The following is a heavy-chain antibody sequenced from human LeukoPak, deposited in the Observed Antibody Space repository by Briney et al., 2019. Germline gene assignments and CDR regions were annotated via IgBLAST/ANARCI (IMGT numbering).Heavy chain of an antibody. J-gene: IGHJ5*02. V-gene: IGHV4-59*08. Sequence: SETLSLTCTVSGGSISSCYWSWIRQPPGKGLEWIGYIYYSGSTNYNPSLKSRVTISVDTSKNQFSLKLSSVTAADTAVYYCARVRSITMIVVEGERWFDPWGQGTLVTVSS. CDR3: ARVRSITMIVVEGERWFDP. CDR1: GGSISSCY. CDR2: IYYSGST. D-gene: IGHD3-22*01.